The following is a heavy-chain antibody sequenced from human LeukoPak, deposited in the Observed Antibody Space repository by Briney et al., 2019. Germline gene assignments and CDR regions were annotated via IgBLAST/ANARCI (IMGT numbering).Heavy chain of an antibody. Sequence: PGGSLRLSCAPSGFTFSSYAMSWVRQAPGKGLEWVSAVSGSGGSTYYADSVKGRFTSSRDNSKNTLYLQMNSLRAEDTALYHCAKAVATVTPRYYYYGMDVWGQGTTVTVSS. D-gene: IGHD4-17*01. CDR1: GFTFSSYA. V-gene: IGHV3-23*01. CDR3: AKAVATVTPRYYYYGMDV. J-gene: IGHJ6*02. CDR2: VSGSGGST.